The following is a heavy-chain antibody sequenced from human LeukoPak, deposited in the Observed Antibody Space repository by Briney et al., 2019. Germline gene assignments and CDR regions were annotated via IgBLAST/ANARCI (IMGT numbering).Heavy chain of an antibody. CDR3: ARRIAVAGRYYFDY. CDR1: GYSFTSYW. Sequence: GESLKISCKGSGYSFTSYWIGWVRQMSRKGLEWMGIIYPGDSKSRYSPSFQGQVTISGDKSISTAYLQWSSLKASDTAMYYCARRIAVAGRYYFDYWGQGTLVTVSS. CDR2: IYPGDSKS. J-gene: IGHJ4*02. V-gene: IGHV5-51*01. D-gene: IGHD6-19*01.